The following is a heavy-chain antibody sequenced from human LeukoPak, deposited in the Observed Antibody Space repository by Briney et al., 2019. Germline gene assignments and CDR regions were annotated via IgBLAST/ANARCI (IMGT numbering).Heavy chain of an antibody. Sequence: SESLSLTCTVSGGSISSSSYSWGWIRQPPGKGLEWIGSIYYSGTTYYNPSLKRRVTISVDTSKLQFSLKLSSVAATDTAVYFCARLRFDFWSGYTHPYFDYWGQGTLVTVSS. D-gene: IGHD3-3*01. CDR1: GGSISSSSYS. CDR2: IYYSGTT. J-gene: IGHJ4*02. CDR3: ARLRFDFWSGYTHPYFDY. V-gene: IGHV4-39*01.